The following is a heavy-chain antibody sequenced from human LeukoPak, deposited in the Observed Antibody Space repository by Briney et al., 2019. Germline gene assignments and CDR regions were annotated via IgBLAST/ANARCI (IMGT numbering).Heavy chain of an antibody. CDR1: GFTFSSYS. V-gene: IGHV3-74*01. CDR2: INSDGSST. CDR3: AREGWITIFGVVTPTYAFDI. D-gene: IGHD3-3*01. Sequence: GGSLRLSCAASGFTFSSYSMNWVRQAPGKGLVWVSRINSDGSSTSYADSVKGRFTISRDNAKNTLYLQMNSLRAEDTAVYYCAREGWITIFGVVTPTYAFDIWGQGTMVTVSS. J-gene: IGHJ3*02.